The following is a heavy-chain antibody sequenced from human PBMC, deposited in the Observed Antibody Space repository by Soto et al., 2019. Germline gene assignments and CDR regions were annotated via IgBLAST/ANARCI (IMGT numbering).Heavy chain of an antibody. D-gene: IGHD3-9*01. CDR1: GYTFTSYY. CDR2: INPSGGST. Sequence: ASVKVSCKASGYTFTSYYMHWVRRAPGQGLEWMGIINPSGGSTSYAQKLQGRVTMTRDTSTSTVYMELSSLRSEDTAVYYCASDILTALDAFDIWGQGTMVTVSS. CDR3: ASDILTALDAFDI. V-gene: IGHV1-46*03. J-gene: IGHJ3*02.